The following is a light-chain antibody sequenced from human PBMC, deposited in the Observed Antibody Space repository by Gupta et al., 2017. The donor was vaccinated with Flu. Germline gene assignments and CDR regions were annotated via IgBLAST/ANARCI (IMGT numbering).Light chain of an antibody. V-gene: IGLV1-40*01. Sequence: HSILTQPPSVSGAPGQRVTISCTGRSSNIGAGYDVHWYQQLPRTAPKLLIYDNTNRPSGVPERFSGSKSGTSASLAITGLQAEDEADYYCQSYDSSLSGSVFGGGTKLTVL. J-gene: IGLJ3*02. CDR1: SSNIGAGYD. CDR2: DNT. CDR3: QSYDSSLSGSV.